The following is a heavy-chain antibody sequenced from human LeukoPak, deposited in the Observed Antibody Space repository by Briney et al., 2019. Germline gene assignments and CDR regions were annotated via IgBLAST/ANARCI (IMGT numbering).Heavy chain of an antibody. CDR1: GFTLGDYA. CDR3: ARGGLYCSGGSCSLWFDP. J-gene: IGHJ5*02. Sequence: LRLSCTVSGFTLGDYAMSWIRQPPGKGLEWIGEINHSGSTNYNPSLKSRVTISVDTSKNQFSLKLSSVTAADTAVYYCARGGLYCSGGSCSLWFDPWGQGTLVTVSS. CDR2: INHSGST. V-gene: IGHV4-34*01. D-gene: IGHD2-15*01.